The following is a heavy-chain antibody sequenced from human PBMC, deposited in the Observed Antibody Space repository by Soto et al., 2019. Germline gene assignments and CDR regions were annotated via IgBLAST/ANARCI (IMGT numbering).Heavy chain of an antibody. D-gene: IGHD3-9*01. V-gene: IGHV3-23*01. CDR3: AKECDILTGVFDY. J-gene: IGHJ4*02. CDR1: GFTFSSYA. CDR2: ISGSGGST. Sequence: EVQLLESGGGLVQPGGSLRLSCAASGFTFSSYAMSWVRQAPGKGLEWVSAISGSGGSTYYADSVQGRFTISRDKAKNTLYLQMNSLRAEDTAVDYCAKECDILTGVFDYWGQGTVVTVSS.